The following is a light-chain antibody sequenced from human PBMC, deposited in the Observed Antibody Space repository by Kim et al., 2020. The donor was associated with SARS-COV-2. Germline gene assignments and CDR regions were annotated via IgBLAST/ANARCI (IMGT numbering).Light chain of an antibody. J-gene: IGKJ5*01. V-gene: IGKV3D-7*01. CDR1: QSVSSSY. CDR3: QQDYNLPLT. CDR2: GAS. Sequence: PGERVTLSCRASQSVSSSYLTWYQQKPGQAPRLLIYGASTRATGIPARFSGSGSGTDFTLTISSLQPEDFAVYYCQQDYNLPLTFGQGTRLE.